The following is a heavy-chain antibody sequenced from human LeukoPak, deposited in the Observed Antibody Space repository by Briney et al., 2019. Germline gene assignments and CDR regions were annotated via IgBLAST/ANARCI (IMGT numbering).Heavy chain of an antibody. CDR3: ATSTVTTRGNAFDI. V-gene: IGHV4-59*01. Sequence: SETLSLTCTVSGGSISSYWSWIRQPPGKGLEWIGYIYYSGSTNYNPSLKSRVTISVDTPKNQFSLKLSSVTAADTAVYYCATSTVTTRGNAFDIWGQGTMVTVSS. D-gene: IGHD4-17*01. CDR1: GGSISSY. J-gene: IGHJ3*02. CDR2: IYYSGST.